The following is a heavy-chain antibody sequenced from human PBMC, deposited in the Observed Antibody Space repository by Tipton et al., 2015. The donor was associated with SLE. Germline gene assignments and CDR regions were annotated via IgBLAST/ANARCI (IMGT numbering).Heavy chain of an antibody. CDR1: GFSFGNAW. J-gene: IGHJ3*01. CDR2: IKSKTAGGTT. CDR3: TTGRTL. V-gene: IGHV3-15*01. D-gene: IGHD3/OR15-3a*01. Sequence: GSLRLSCTASGFSFGNAWMSWVRQAAGKGLEWVGRIKSKTAGGTTDYAAPVKGRFSIPRDDSKDTLYLQMDSLKTEDTAVYYCTTGRTLWGQGTLVSVSS.